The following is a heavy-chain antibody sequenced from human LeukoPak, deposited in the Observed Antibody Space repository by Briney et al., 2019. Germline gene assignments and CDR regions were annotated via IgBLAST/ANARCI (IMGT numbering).Heavy chain of an antibody. J-gene: IGHJ6*04. CDR1: GFTFSDNW. V-gene: IGHV3-7*01. D-gene: IGHD2-2*01. Sequence: PGGSLRLSCAASGFTFSDNWMTWVRQAPGKGLEWVANINQDGRGRYYVDSVQGRFIISRDNAQNSVHLQMNSLRAEDTAVYYCATRYCSIAACRASSYKCMDDWGKGTTVIVPS. CDR2: INQDGRGR. CDR3: ATRYCSIAACRASSYKCMDD.